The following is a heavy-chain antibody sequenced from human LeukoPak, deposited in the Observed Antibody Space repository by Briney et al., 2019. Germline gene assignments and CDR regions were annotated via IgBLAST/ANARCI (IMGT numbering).Heavy chain of an antibody. D-gene: IGHD3-10*01. CDR2: IWYDGSNK. Sequence: GGSLRLSCVASEFTFSSYGMHWVRQAPGKGLEWVAVIWYDGSNKYYADSVKGRFTISRDNSKNTLYLQMNSLRAEDTAVYYCARYYGSGPRNYFDYWGQGTLVTVSS. V-gene: IGHV3-33*01. CDR3: ARYYGSGPRNYFDY. J-gene: IGHJ4*02. CDR1: EFTFSSYG.